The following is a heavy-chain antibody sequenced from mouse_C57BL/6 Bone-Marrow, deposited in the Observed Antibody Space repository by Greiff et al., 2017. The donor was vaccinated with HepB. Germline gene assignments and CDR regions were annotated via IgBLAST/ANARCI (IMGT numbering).Heavy chain of an antibody. J-gene: IGHJ4*01. CDR3: ARKRLRPYAMDY. CDR1: GYTFTDYA. V-gene: IGHV1-67*01. D-gene: IGHD2-4*01. Sequence: QVHVKQSGPELVRPGVSVKISCKGSGYTFTDYAMHWVKQSHAKSLEWIGVISTYYGDASYNQKFKDKATMTVDKSSSTAYMELARLTSEDSAVYYCARKRLRPYAMDYWGQGTSVTVSS. CDR2: ISTYYGDA.